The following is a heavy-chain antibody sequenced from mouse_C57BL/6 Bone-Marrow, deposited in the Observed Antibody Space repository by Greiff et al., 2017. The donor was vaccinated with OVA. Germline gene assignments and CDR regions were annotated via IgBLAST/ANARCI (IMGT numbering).Heavy chain of an antibody. CDR2: ISDGGSYT. D-gene: IGHD1-1*01. Sequence: EVQLVESGGGLVKPGGSLKLSCAASGFTFSSYAMSWVRQTPEKRLEWVATISDGGSYTYYPDNVKGRFTLSRDNAKTPLYLQMSHLKSEDTAMDYCAKTTVVATRYLDVWGTGTTVTVSA. J-gene: IGHJ1*03. V-gene: IGHV5-4*01. CDR3: AKTTVVATRYLDV. CDR1: GFTFSSYA.